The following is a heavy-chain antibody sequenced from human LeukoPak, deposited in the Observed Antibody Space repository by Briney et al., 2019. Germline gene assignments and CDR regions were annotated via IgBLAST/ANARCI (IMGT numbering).Heavy chain of an antibody. V-gene: IGHV4-31*03. CDR3: ARGGIAAAGDWFDP. CDR1: GGSISSGGYY. CDR2: IYYSGST. D-gene: IGHD6-13*01. J-gene: IGHJ5*02. Sequence: PSQTLSLTCTVSGGSISSGGYYWSWIRQHPGKGLEWIGYIYYSGSTYYNPSLKSRVTISVDTSKNQFSLKLSSVTAADTAVYYCARGGIAAAGDWFDPWGQGTPVTVSS.